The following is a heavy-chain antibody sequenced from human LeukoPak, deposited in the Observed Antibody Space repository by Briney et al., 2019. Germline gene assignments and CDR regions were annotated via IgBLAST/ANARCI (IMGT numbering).Heavy chain of an antibody. CDR1: GGSFSGYY. D-gene: IGHD5-12*01. V-gene: IGHV4-34*01. CDR2: INHSGST. J-gene: IGHJ4*02. CDR3: ARGGGWLRFVYFDY. Sequence: PSETLSLTCAVYGGSFSGYYWSWIRQPPGKGLEWIGEINHSGSTNYNPSLKSRVTISVDTSKNQFSLKLSSVTAAGTAVYYCARGGGWLRFVYFDYWGQGTLVTVSS.